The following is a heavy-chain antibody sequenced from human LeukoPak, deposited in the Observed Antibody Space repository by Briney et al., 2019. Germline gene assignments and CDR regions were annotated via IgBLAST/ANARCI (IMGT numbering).Heavy chain of an antibody. J-gene: IGHJ5*02. Sequence: PSETLSLTCTVSGGSISSSSYYWAWIRQPPGKGLEWIGSIYYSGNTYYNPSLKSRVTISVDTSKNQFSLKLSSVTAADTAVYYCARLCSGSPCNWFLPWGQGTLVTVSS. CDR1: GGSISSSSYY. CDR3: ARLCSGSPCNWFLP. CDR2: IYYSGNT. V-gene: IGHV4-39*01. D-gene: IGHD1-26*01.